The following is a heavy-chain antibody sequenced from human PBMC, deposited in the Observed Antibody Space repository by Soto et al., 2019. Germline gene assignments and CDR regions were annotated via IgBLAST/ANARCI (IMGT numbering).Heavy chain of an antibody. V-gene: IGHV5-10-1*01. CDR2: IDPVDSYA. CDR1: GFSFTNYW. Sequence: PGESLKISCKGSGFSFTNYWISWVRQMPGKGLEWMGNIDPVDSYANYSPSFQGHVTFSVDTSISTAYLQWSSLKASDTGMYFCARIESIARNWFDPWGQGTLVTVSS. D-gene: IGHD6-13*01. CDR3: ARIESIARNWFDP. J-gene: IGHJ5*02.